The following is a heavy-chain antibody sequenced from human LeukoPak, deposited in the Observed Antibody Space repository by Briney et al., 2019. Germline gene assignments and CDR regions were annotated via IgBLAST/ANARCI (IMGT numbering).Heavy chain of an antibody. Sequence: SETLSLTCSVSSDSFTDYYWTWIRQPAGRGLEWLGRISTPESTYYNPSLKSRVTISVDTSKNQFSLKLSSVTAADTAVYYCARVSTPYGDYPQPYYYYGMDVWGQGTTVTVSS. CDR3: ARVSTPYGDYPQPYYYYGMDV. CDR1: SDSFTDYY. V-gene: IGHV4-4*07. J-gene: IGHJ6*02. D-gene: IGHD4-17*01. CDR2: ISTPEST.